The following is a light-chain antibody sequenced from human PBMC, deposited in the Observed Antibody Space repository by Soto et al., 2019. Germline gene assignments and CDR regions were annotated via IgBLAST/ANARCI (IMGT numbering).Light chain of an antibody. CDR1: SSDVGGYDF. Sequence: QSALTQPASVSGSPGQSITISCTGTSSDVGGYDFVSWYRQYPGQAPKILIYEVTHRPSGVPDRFSGSKSGNTASLTISGLQADDEADYYWSSYTITSSPVFGPGTKVTVL. CDR3: SSYTITSSPV. CDR2: EVT. V-gene: IGLV2-14*01. J-gene: IGLJ1*01.